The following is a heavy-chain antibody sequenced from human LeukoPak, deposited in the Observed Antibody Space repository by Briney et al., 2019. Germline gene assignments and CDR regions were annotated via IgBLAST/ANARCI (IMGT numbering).Heavy chain of an antibody. CDR1: GFTFDDYA. CDR2: ISWNSGSI. V-gene: IGHV3-9*01. J-gene: IGHJ6*02. Sequence: GGSLRLSCAASGFTFDDYAMHWVRQAPRKGLEWVSGISWNSGSIGNADSVKGRFTISRDNAKNSLYLQMNSLRAEDTALYYCAKESAYYYGSGSPEYYYYGMDVWGQGTTVTVSS. CDR3: AKESAYYYGSGSPEYYYYGMDV. D-gene: IGHD3-10*01.